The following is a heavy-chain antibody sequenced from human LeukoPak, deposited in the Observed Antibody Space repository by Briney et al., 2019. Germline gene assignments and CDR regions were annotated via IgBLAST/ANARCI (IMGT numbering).Heavy chain of an antibody. V-gene: IGHV3-48*03. Sequence: QPGGSLRLSCAASGFTFSSYEMNWVRQAPGKGLEWVSYISSSGSTIYYADSVKGRFTISRDNAKNSLYLQMNSLRAANTAVYYCARALRGGSGWPYYYYYMDVWGKGTTVTASS. D-gene: IGHD6-19*01. CDR3: ARALRGGSGWPYYYYYMDV. CDR2: ISSSGSTI. J-gene: IGHJ6*03. CDR1: GFTFSSYE.